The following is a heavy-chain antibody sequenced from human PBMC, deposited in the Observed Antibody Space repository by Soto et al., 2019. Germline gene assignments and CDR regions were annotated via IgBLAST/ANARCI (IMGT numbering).Heavy chain of an antibody. Sequence: GGSLRLSCAASGFTFGRYGMSWVRQAPGKGLEWVATIKWDASGKKYVDSVKGRFTMSRDNAKNTLYLQMDSRRAEDTAVYYCARVSGYGSGNSVNHHLDYWGHGTLVTVSS. J-gene: IGHJ4*01. V-gene: IGHV3-7*01. CDR2: IKWDASGK. D-gene: IGHD3-10*01. CDR1: GFTFGRYG. CDR3: ARVSGYGSGNSVNHHLDY.